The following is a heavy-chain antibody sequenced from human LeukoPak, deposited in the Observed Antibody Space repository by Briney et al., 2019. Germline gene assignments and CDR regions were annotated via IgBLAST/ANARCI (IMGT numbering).Heavy chain of an antibody. V-gene: IGHV3-21*01. Sequence: GGSLRLSCAASGFTFSTYAMNWVRQAPGEGLEWVSTITSSSGYIYYADSMKGRFTTSRDNAKNSLYLQMTSLRAEDTAVYYCTRSDDYGDYLVDYWGQGTLVTASS. CDR2: ITSSSGYI. J-gene: IGHJ4*02. CDR3: TRSDDYGDYLVDY. CDR1: GFTFSTYA. D-gene: IGHD4-17*01.